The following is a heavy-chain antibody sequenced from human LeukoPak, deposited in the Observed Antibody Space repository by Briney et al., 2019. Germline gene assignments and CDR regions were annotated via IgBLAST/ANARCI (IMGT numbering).Heavy chain of an antibody. Sequence: ASAKVSCKASGYTFTSYYMHWVRQAPGQGLKWMGIINPSGGSTSYAQKFQGRVTMTRDMSTSTVYMELSSLRSEDTVVYYCAREGSCGGDCSIDYWGQGTLVTVSP. CDR2: INPSGGST. CDR1: GYTFTSYY. V-gene: IGHV1-46*01. D-gene: IGHD2-21*02. J-gene: IGHJ4*02. CDR3: AREGSCGGDCSIDY.